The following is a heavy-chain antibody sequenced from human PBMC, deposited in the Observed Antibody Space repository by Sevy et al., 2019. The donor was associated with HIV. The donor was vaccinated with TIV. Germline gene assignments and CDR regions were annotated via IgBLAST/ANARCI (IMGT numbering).Heavy chain of an antibody. J-gene: IGHJ4*02. Sequence: SETLSLTCTVSGGSISSYYWSWIRQPPGKGLEWIGYIYYSGSTNYNPSLKSRVTISVDTSKNQFSLKLSSVTAADTAVYYCARGRIAAHYPYFDYWGQGTLVTVSS. CDR3: ARGRIAAHYPYFDY. CDR2: IYYSGST. V-gene: IGHV4-59*13. D-gene: IGHD6-6*01. CDR1: GGSISSYY.